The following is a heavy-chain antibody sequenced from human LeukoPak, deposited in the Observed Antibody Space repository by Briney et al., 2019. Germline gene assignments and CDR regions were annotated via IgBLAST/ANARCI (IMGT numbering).Heavy chain of an antibody. J-gene: IGHJ4*02. CDR1: GFPFIEYS. V-gene: IGHV3-7*01. D-gene: IGHD2/OR15-2a*01. CDR2: INQEASRT. Sequence: PGGPLRLSCTASGFPFIEYSMNWVRQAPGKGLEWLGHINQEASRTDHADSVKGRFTISRDNSRNLLYLHMSSLRAEDTAVYYCAKYLSRAFDSWGQGILVSVSS. CDR3: AKYLSRAFDS.